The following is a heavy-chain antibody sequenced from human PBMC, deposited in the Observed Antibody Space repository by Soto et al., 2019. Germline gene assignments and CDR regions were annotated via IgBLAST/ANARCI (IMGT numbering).Heavy chain of an antibody. CDR3: ARLDFAGIAAADTLNWFDP. D-gene: IGHD6-13*01. CDR1: GGSIGSSSYY. J-gene: IGHJ5*02. V-gene: IGHV4-39*01. CDR2: IYYSGST. Sequence: SETLSLTCTVSGGSIGSSSYYWGWIRQPPGKGLEWIGSIYYSGSTYYNPSLKSRVTISVDTSKNQFSLKLNSVTAADTAVYYCARLDFAGIAAADTLNWFDPWGQGTLVTVSS.